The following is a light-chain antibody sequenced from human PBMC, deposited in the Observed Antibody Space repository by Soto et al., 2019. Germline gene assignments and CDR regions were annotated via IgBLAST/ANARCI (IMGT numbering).Light chain of an antibody. CDR1: QSISSW. V-gene: IGKV1-5*01. CDR2: DAS. J-gene: IGKJ4*01. Sequence: DIQMTQSPSTLSASVGDRVTITCRASQSISSWLAWYQQKTGKAPKLLIYDASSLESGVPSRVSGSVSGTEFSLVLSSLQADDFVTYCGKHYNSYFGVTVGGGTKVEIK. CDR3: KHYNSYFGVT.